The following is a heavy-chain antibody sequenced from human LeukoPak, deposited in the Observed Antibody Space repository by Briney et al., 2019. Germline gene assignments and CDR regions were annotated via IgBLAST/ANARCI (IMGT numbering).Heavy chain of an antibody. J-gene: IGHJ4*02. D-gene: IGHD3-10*01. V-gene: IGHV4-4*07. CDR1: GVSISSYY. Sequence: SETLSLTCTVSGVSISSYYWSWIRQPAGKGLEWIGRIDTSGSTNYNPSLKSRVTMSVDTSKNRFSLKLSSVTAADTAVYYCARDTYKYGSSAYYFDYWGQGTLVTVSS. CDR2: IDTSGST. CDR3: ARDTYKYGSSAYYFDY.